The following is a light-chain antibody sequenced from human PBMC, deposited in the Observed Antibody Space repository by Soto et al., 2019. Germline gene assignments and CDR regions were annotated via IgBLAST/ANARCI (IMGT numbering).Light chain of an antibody. CDR2: GAS. J-gene: IGKJ1*01. V-gene: IGKV1-6*01. Sequence: AIQMTQSPSSLSASVGDRVTISCRASQGIGNALGWYQQKPGKPPKVLIYGASNLQSGVPSRFSGAGSGTDFTLTIANLHPEDFAIYYCKQSYSTQWTFGQGTKVDIK. CDR3: KQSYSTQWT. CDR1: QGIGNA.